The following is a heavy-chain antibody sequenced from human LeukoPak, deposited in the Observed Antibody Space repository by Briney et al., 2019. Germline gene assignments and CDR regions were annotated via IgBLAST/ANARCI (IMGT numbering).Heavy chain of an antibody. CDR3: ARQHDYGGNHPLNFDY. D-gene: IGHD4-23*01. CDR2: IYTSGST. J-gene: IGHJ4*02. CDR1: GGSISSYY. V-gene: IGHV4-4*09. Sequence: SETLSLTCTVSGGSISSYYRSWIRQPPGKGLEWIGYIYTSGSTNYNPSLKSRVTISVDTSKNQFSLKLSSVTAADTAVYYCARQHDYGGNHPLNFDYWGQGTLVTVSS.